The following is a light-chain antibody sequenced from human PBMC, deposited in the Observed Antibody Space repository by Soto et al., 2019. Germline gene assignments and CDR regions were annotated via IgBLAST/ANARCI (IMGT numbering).Light chain of an antibody. CDR2: GAS. CDR1: QSVSSSY. J-gene: IGKJ1*01. Sequence: EIGLTQSPGTLSLSPGERATLSCRASQSVSSSYLAWYQQKPGQAPRPLIYGASSRATGIPDRFSGSGSGTDFTLTISRLEPEDFAVYYCQQYGSSPLTFGQGTKVEIK. CDR3: QQYGSSPLT. V-gene: IGKV3-20*01.